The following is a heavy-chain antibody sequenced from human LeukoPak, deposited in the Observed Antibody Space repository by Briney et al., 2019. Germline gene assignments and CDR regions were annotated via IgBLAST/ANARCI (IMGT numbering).Heavy chain of an antibody. J-gene: IGHJ5*02. Sequence: SETLSLTCTVSGGSFSGHYWSWMRQPPGKAPEWIGYVYYTGSSSYNPSLKGRVTISVDTSKNQFSLKLSSVTAADTAVYYCARHALSGDYYWFDPWGQGTLVTVS. CDR2: VYYTGSS. V-gene: IGHV4-59*08. CDR1: GGSFSGHY. CDR3: ARHALSGDYYWFDP. D-gene: IGHD4-17*01.